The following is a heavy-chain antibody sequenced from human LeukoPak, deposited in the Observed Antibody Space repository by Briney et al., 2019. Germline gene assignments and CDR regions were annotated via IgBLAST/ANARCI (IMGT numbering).Heavy chain of an antibody. CDR1: GFTSTNYA. CDR2: LIGSSGST. J-gene: IGHJ4*02. D-gene: IGHD5-12*01. V-gene: IGHV3-23*01. CDR3: AKGAYDYIEIGYFDS. Sequence: GGSLRLSCAASGFTSTNYAMNWVRQAPGKGLEWVSVLIGSSGSTDYADSVKGRFTISRDNTKNTVFLQMNSLRAEDTAIYYCAKGAYDYIEIGYFDSWGQGTLVTVSS.